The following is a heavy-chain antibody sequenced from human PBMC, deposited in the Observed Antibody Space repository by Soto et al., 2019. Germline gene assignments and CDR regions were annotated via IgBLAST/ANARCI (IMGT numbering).Heavy chain of an antibody. CDR2: IIPLFGTA. J-gene: IGHJ4*02. CDR3: ATELCENPASPFDA. V-gene: IGHV1-69*01. Sequence: QVQLVQYGADVKKPGSSVKVSCQASGVTFSSETLGWVLQAPVQGLEWVGGIIPLFGTASYAQKFQGRVKITADDSTSTVYMELSSLRSDYTAVYLCATELCENPASPFDAWGQGTLVNVSS. CDR1: GVTFSSET. D-gene: IGHD3-16*01.